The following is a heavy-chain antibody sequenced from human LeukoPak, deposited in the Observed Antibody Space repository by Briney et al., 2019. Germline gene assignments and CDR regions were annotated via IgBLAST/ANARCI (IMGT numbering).Heavy chain of an antibody. D-gene: IGHD5-18*01. J-gene: IGHJ4*02. CDR3: AKDIRVGYSYGYMDY. CDR1: GFTFSSYA. V-gene: IGHV3-30-3*01. CDR2: ISYDGSNK. Sequence: GGSLRLSCAASGFTFSSYAMHWVRQAPGKGLEWVAVISYDGSNKYYADSVKGRFTISRDNSKNTLYLQMNSLRAEDTALYYCAKDIRVGYSYGYMDYWGQGTLVTVSS.